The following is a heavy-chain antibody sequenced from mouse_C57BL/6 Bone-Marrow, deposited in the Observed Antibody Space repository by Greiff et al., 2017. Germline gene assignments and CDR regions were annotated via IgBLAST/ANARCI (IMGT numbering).Heavy chain of an antibody. Sequence: EVQLQHSGPELVKPGASVKISCKASGYTFPDYYMTWVKQSHGKSLEWSGDINPNNGGIGYNQKLKGKATLTVDKSYSTAYMELRSLTSEDSAVYYCARDYYGSSWYFDYWGQGTILTVSS. J-gene: IGHJ2*01. CDR1: GYTFPDYY. CDR2: INPNNGGI. D-gene: IGHD1-1*01. CDR3: ARDYYGSSWYFDY. V-gene: IGHV1-26*01.